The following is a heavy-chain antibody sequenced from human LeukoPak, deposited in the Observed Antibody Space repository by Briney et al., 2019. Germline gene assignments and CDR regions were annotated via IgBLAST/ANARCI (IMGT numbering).Heavy chain of an antibody. V-gene: IGHV4-61*05. CDR2: IYYSGST. CDR3: ARTPHNTRSSGWYSYWFDP. D-gene: IGHD6-19*01. CDR1: GGSISTSNYY. J-gene: IGHJ5*02. Sequence: SETLSLTCTVSGGSISTSNYYWGWIRQPPGKGLEWIGYIYYSGSTNYHPSLKSRVTISVDTSKNQFSLKLSSVTAADTAVYYCARTPHNTRSSGWYSYWFDPWGQGTLVTVSS.